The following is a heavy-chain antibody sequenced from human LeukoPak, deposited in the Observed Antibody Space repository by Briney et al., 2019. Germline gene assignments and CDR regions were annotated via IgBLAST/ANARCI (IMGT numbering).Heavy chain of an antibody. Sequence: GGSLRLSCAASGFTFSSYWMTWVRQAPGKGLEWVSYISSSGSTIYYADSVKGRFTISRDNAKNSLYLQMNSLRAEDTAVYYCARVAYYNDAFDIWGQGTMVTVSS. CDR1: GFTFSSYW. D-gene: IGHD3-10*01. CDR2: ISSSGSTI. J-gene: IGHJ3*02. CDR3: ARVAYYNDAFDI. V-gene: IGHV3-48*04.